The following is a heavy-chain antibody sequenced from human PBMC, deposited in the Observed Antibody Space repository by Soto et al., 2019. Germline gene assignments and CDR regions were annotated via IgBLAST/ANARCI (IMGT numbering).Heavy chain of an antibody. CDR1: GFTFSSYW. CDR2: VNTDGTRT. CDR3: ARVLNGQWYFDY. V-gene: IGHV3-74*01. Sequence: GGSLRLSCGASGFTFSSYWMHWVRQTPGKGLVWVARVNTDGTRTSYADSVKGRFTVSRDNAKNTLYLQMNSLRAEDTAVYYCARVLNGQWYFDYWGQGTQVTVSS. J-gene: IGHJ4*02. D-gene: IGHD6-19*01.